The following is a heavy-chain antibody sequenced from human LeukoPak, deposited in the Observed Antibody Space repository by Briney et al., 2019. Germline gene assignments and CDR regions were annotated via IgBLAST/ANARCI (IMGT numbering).Heavy chain of an antibody. CDR2: ISGSGVGT. CDR1: GFTFSSYA. D-gene: IGHD4-23*01. J-gene: IGHJ4*02. V-gene: IGHV3-23*01. Sequence: PGGSLRLSCAASGFTFSSYAMSWVRQAPGQGLEWVSAISGSGVGTYYADSVKGRFTISRDNSKNTLYLQMNSRRAEETAVYYCAKDRSTVVTRGFDYWGQGTLVTVSS. CDR3: AKDRSTVVTRGFDY.